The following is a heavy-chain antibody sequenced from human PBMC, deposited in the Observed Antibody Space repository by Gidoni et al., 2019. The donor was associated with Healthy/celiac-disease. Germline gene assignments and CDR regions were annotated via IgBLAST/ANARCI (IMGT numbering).Heavy chain of an antibody. V-gene: IGHV1-69*02. CDR3: ASHIIPYDSSGYYYVDY. J-gene: IGHJ4*02. Sequence: QVQLVQSGAEVKKPGSSVKVSCKASGGTFRSYTISWVRQAPGQGLEWMGRIIPILGIANYAQKFQGRVTITADKSTSTAYMELSSLRSEDTAVYYCASHIIPYDSSGYYYVDYWGQGTLVTVSS. CDR2: IIPILGIA. D-gene: IGHD3-22*01. CDR1: GGTFRSYT.